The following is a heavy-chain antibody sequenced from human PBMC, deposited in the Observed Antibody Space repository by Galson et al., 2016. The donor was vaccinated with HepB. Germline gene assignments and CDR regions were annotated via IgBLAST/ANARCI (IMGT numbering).Heavy chain of an antibody. CDR1: GFTFSSFV. D-gene: IGHD3-22*01. CDR3: AKDRVESGYYAFDY. Sequence: SLRLSCAASGFTFSSFVMSWVHQAPGKGLEWVSGIGRDGYNTYYEYSVKGRFTIFRDNSENILYLQIDNLRAEDTALYYCAKDRVESGYYAFDYWGQGTLVTVSS. V-gene: IGHV3-23*01. CDR2: IGRDGYNT. J-gene: IGHJ4*02.